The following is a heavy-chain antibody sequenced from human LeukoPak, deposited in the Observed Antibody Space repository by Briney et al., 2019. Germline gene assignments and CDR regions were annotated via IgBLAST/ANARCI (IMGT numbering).Heavy chain of an antibody. J-gene: IGHJ4*02. CDR2: ISSSSSYI. Sequence: GGSLRLSCAASGFTFSSYAMSWVRQAPGKGLEWVSSISSSSSYIYYADSVKGRFTISRDNAKNSLYLQMNSLRAEDTAVCYCARDRRIVGATGDDYWGQGTLVTVSS. D-gene: IGHD1-26*01. V-gene: IGHV3-21*01. CDR1: GFTFSSYA. CDR3: ARDRRIVGATGDDY.